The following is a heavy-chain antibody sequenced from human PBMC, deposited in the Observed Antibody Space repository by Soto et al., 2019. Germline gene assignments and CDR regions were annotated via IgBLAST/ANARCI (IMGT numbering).Heavy chain of an antibody. D-gene: IGHD4-17*01. J-gene: IGHJ4*02. V-gene: IGHV4-30-2*01. Sequence: SETLSLTCAVSGGSISSGGYSWSWIRQPPGKGLEWIGYIYHSGSTYYNPSLKSRVTISVDRSKNQFSLKLSSVTAADTAVYYCASGPIGDYTDGFDYWGQGTXVTVSS. CDR3: ASGPIGDYTDGFDY. CDR2: IYHSGST. CDR1: GGSISSGGYS.